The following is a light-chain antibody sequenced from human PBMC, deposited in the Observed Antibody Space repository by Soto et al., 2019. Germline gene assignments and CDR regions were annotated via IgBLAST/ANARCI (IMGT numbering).Light chain of an antibody. CDR3: AAWDDSVGGPA. Sequence: QSVLTQPPSASGTPRQRVTISCSGSSSNIGSKYVYWYQQLPGTAPKLLMYRNNQRPSGVPDRFSGSKSGTSASLAISGLRSEDEAHYYCAAWDDSVGGPAFGGGTKLTVL. V-gene: IGLV1-47*01. J-gene: IGLJ2*01. CDR2: RNN. CDR1: SSNIGSKY.